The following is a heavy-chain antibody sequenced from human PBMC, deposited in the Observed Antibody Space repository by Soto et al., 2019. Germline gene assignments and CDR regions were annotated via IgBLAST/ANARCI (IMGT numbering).Heavy chain of an antibody. CDR3: ARTTMDGSGDY. V-gene: IGHV4-59*01. Sequence: QVQLQESGPGLVKPSETLSLTCSVSGGSIRSYHWSWIRQPPGKALEWIGYIWYSGSTKYNPSLTSRITISVDTSKNQFSLKLSSVTAADTAVYYCARTTMDGSGDYWGQGTLVTVSS. CDR2: IWYSGST. J-gene: IGHJ4*02. D-gene: IGHD3-10*01. CDR1: GGSIRSYH.